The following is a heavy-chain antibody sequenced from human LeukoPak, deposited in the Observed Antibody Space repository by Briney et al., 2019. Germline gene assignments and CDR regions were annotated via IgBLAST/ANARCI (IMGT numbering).Heavy chain of an antibody. CDR3: ARASTGSYCPDY. V-gene: IGHV4-59*01. CDR1: GGSISSYY. Sequence: PSETLSLTCTVSGGSISSYYWSWIRQPPGKGLEWIGYIYYSGSTNYNPSLKSRVTISVDTSKNQFSLKLSSVTAADTAVYYCARASTGSYCPDYWGQGTLVTVSS. D-gene: IGHD1-26*01. J-gene: IGHJ4*02. CDR2: IYYSGST.